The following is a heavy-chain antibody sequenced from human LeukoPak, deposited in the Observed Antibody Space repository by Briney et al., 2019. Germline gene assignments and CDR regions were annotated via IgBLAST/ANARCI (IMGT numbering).Heavy chain of an antibody. D-gene: IGHD6-19*01. CDR1: VLTFRSYE. CDR2: ISSSGSTI. CDR3: ARSGYSSGWSNYYYYGMDV. Sequence: GGSLRLSCAASVLTFRSYEMNWVRQAPGKGLEWVSYISSSGSTIYYADSVKGRFTISRDNAKNSLYLQMNSLRAEDTAVYYCARSGYSSGWSNYYYYGMDVWRQGTTVTVSS. J-gene: IGHJ6*02. V-gene: IGHV3-48*03.